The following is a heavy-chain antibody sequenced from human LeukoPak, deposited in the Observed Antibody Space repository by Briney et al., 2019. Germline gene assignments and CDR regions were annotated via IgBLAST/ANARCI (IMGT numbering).Heavy chain of an antibody. V-gene: IGHV3-7*01. CDR1: GFTFSSYW. CDR2: IKQDGSEK. J-gene: IGHJ6*03. Sequence: GGSLRLSCAASGFTFSSYWMNWVRQAPGKGLEWVANIKQDGSEKYYVDSVKGRFTISRDNSKSSLYLQMNSLRPDDTAVYYCAREGHYDILTGYSPVEYYYYFMDVWGKGTTVTVSS. D-gene: IGHD3-9*01. CDR3: AREGHYDILTGYSPVEYYYYFMDV.